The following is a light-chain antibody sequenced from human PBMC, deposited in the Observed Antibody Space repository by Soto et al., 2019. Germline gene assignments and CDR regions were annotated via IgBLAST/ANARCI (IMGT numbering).Light chain of an antibody. V-gene: IGLV2-23*01. CDR1: SSDVGPYNL. J-gene: IGLJ3*02. Sequence: QSALPQPASVSGSPGQSIPISCTGTSSDVGPYNLVSWYQQHPGKAPKLIISEGSKRPSGVSNRFSGSKSGNTASLTISGLQTDDEADYYCCSYAGASTYVVFGGGTQLTVL. CDR2: EGS. CDR3: CSYAGASTYVV.